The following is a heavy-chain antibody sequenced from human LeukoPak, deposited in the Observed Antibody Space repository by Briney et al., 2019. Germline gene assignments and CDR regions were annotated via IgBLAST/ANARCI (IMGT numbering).Heavy chain of an antibody. J-gene: IGHJ5*02. Sequence: TGGSLRLSCAASGFTFDDYGMSWVRQAPGKGLEWVSGINWNGGSTGYADSVKGRFTISRDNAKNSLYLQMNSLRAEDTALYYCARRRSYDSSGFPFDPWGQGTLVTVSS. CDR3: ARRRSYDSSGFPFDP. D-gene: IGHD3-22*01. V-gene: IGHV3-20*04. CDR1: GFTFDDYG. CDR2: INWNGGST.